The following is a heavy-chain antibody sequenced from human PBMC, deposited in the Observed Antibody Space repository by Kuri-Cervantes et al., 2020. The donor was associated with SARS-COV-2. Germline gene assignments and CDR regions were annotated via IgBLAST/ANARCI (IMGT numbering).Heavy chain of an antibody. CDR2: ISWDGGST. Sequence: GGSLRLSCATSGFTFGSYFMHWVRQRPGKGLEWVSLISWDGGSTYYADSVKGRFTISRDNSKDSLFLQMNSLRSEDTAFYYCSSGGSQREWYYWGQGTLVTVSS. CDR3: SSGGSQREWYY. CDR1: GFTFGSYF. J-gene: IGHJ4*02. V-gene: IGHV3-43*01. D-gene: IGHD3-16*01.